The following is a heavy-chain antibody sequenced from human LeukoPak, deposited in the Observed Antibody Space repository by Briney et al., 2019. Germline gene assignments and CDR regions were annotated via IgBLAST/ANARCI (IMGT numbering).Heavy chain of an antibody. Sequence: GGSLRLSCAASGFTFSSYAMHWVRQAPGKGLEWVSGISWNSGSIGYADSVKGRFTISRDNAKNSLYLQMNSLRAEDTALYYCAKDMEYYYDSSGYYHGCSAFDIWGQGTMVTVSS. J-gene: IGHJ3*02. D-gene: IGHD3-22*01. CDR1: GFTFSSYA. CDR2: ISWNSGSI. CDR3: AKDMEYYYDSSGYYHGCSAFDI. V-gene: IGHV3-9*01.